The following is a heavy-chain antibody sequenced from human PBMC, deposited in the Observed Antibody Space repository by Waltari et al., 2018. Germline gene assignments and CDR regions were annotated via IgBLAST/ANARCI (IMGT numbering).Heavy chain of an antibody. CDR1: GFTFSSYA. CDR3: VKYSSSYSPFDY. CDR2: ISDSGGST. J-gene: IGHJ4*02. V-gene: IGHV3-23*01. Sequence: EVQLLESGGGLVQPGGSLRLSCAASGFTFSSYAMSWVRQAPGKGLEWVSAISDSGGSTYYADSVKGRFTISRDNSKNTLYLQMNSLRAEDTAVYYCVKYSSSYSPFDYWGQGTLVTVSS. D-gene: IGHD6-13*01.